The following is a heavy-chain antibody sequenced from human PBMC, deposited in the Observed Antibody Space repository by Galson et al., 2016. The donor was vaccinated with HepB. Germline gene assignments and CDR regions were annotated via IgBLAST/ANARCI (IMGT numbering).Heavy chain of an antibody. D-gene: IGHD4-11*01. J-gene: IGHJ4*02. CDR3: AREGGDYSKYFDY. Sequence: SLRLSCAASGFIFSTYGMNWVRQAPGKGLEWVAVIWYDGSHQYYADSVKGRFSISRDNSKNTLYLQMKSLRAEDTAVYYCAREGGDYSKYFDYWGQGTLVTVSS. CDR1: GFIFSTYG. V-gene: IGHV3-33*01. CDR2: IWYDGSHQ.